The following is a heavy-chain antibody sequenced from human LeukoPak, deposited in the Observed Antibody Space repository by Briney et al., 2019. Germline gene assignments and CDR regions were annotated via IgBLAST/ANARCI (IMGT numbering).Heavy chain of an antibody. CDR2: ISSSSSYI. CDR3: AKDLPIAVVPAAYFDY. CDR1: GFTFSSYS. J-gene: IGHJ4*02. V-gene: IGHV3-21*04. D-gene: IGHD2-2*01. Sequence: GGSLRLSCAASGFTFSSYSMNWVRQAPGKGLEWVSSISSSSSYIYYADSVKGRFTISRDNSKNTLYLQMNSLRAEDTAVYYCAKDLPIAVVPAAYFDYWGQGTLVTVSS.